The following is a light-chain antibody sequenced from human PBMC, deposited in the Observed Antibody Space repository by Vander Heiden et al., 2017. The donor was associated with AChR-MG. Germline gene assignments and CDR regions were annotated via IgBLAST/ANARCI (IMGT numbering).Light chain of an antibody. CDR2: LGS. CDR1: QSLLHSNGKHY. V-gene: IGKV2-28*01. CDR3: MQGLQTLT. J-gene: IGKJ4*01. Sequence: IVMIQLPLSLPVTPEEPASIPCRSSQSLLHSNGKHYLDWYLQKPGQSPQLLIYLGSYRASGVPDRFSGSGSGTDFTLKISRVEAEDVGVYYCMQGLQTLTFGGGTKVEIK.